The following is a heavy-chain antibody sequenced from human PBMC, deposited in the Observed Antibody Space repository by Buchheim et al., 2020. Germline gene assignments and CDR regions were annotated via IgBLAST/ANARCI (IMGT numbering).Heavy chain of an antibody. V-gene: IGHV3-9*01. CDR3: AKASSTYHSGSGSPDY. J-gene: IGHJ4*02. CDR1: GFTFDDYA. Sequence: EVQLVESGGTLVHPGRSLTLSCAASGFTFDDYAMHWVRLIPGKGLEWVAGINGNSDSKDYADSVKGRFTISRDNAKNSLFLQMDSLRAEDTALYYCAKASSTYHSGSGSPDYWGQGT. D-gene: IGHD3-10*01. CDR2: INGNSDSK.